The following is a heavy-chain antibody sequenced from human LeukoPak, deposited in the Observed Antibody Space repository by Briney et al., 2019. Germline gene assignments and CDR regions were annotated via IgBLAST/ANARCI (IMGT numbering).Heavy chain of an antibody. CDR1: GFTFSTYG. CDR2: ISYDGSNK. V-gene: IGHV3-30*18. J-gene: IGHJ6*02. Sequence: GGPLRLSCAASGFTFSTYGIHWVRQAPGKGLEGVAVISYDGSNKYYADSVKDRFTISRDNSKNTLYLQMNSMRAEDTAVYYCTKTNILTNTNYYYYGMDVWGQGTTVTVSS. CDR3: TKTNILTNTNYYYYGMDV. D-gene: IGHD3-9*01.